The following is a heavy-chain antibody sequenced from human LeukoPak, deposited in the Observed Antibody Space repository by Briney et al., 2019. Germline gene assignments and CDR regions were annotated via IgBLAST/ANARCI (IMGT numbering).Heavy chain of an antibody. CDR2: FDPEDGET. V-gene: IGHV1-24*01. J-gene: IGHJ5*02. CDR1: GGTFSPYA. CDR3: ATAPGYYDSSGYLYNWFDP. D-gene: IGHD3-22*01. Sequence: GASVTVSCKASGGTFSPYAYTWVRQAPGKGLEWMGGFDPEDGETIYAQKFQGRVTMTEDTSTDTAYMELSSLRSEDTAVYYCATAPGYYDSSGYLYNWFDPWGQGTLVTVSS.